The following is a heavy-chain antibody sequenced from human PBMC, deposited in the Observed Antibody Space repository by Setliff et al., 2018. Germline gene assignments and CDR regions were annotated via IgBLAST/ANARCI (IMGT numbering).Heavy chain of an antibody. Sequence: GESLKISCKGSGYSFINYWIGWVRQMPGKGLEWMGIIYPGDSDTTYSPSFQGQVTISADKSISTVYLQWSSLKASDTAIYYCSRHGNVDTFDYWGQGTLVTVSS. CDR2: IYPGDSDT. J-gene: IGHJ4*02. CDR3: SRHGNVDTFDY. V-gene: IGHV5-51*01. D-gene: IGHD5-18*01. CDR1: GYSFINYW.